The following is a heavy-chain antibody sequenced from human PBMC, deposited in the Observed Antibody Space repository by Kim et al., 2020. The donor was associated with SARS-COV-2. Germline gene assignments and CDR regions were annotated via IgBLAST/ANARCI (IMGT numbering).Heavy chain of an antibody. CDR3: ARIDGDLQYYYYYGMDV. D-gene: IGHD4-17*01. J-gene: IGHJ6*02. CDR2: IYYSGST. CDR1: GGSISSSSYY. Sequence: SETLSLTCTVSGGSISSSSYYWGWIRQPPGKGLEWIGSIYYSGSTYYNPSLKSRVTISVDTSKNQFSLKLSSVTAADTAVYYCARIDGDLQYYYYYGMDVWGPGTTVTVSS. V-gene: IGHV4-39*07.